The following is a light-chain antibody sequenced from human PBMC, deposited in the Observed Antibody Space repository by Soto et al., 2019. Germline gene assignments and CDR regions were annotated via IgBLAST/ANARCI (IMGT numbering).Light chain of an antibody. J-gene: IGLJ2*01. Sequence: QSVLTQPPSVSAAPGQKVTISCSESRSNIGNNYVSWYQQLPRTAPKLLIFDNNQRPSGIPDRFSGSKSGTSATLGITGLQTRDEAGYICGTSDSDLNAVVFGGGTKLTVL. CDR2: DNN. CDR1: RSNIGNNY. V-gene: IGLV1-51*01. CDR3: GTSDSDLNAVV.